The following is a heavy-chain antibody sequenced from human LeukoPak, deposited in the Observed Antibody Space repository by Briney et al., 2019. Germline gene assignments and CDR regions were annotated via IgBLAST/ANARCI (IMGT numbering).Heavy chain of an antibody. Sequence: ASVKVSCKASGYTFTNYGISWVRQAPGQGLEWMGWISADNGNTNYAQKFQGRVTMTTDTSTSTAYMELRSLRSDDTAVYYCARGGGGYLLGLTAGQLWGIDFWGQGTLVTVSS. CDR3: ARGGGGYLLGLTAGQLWGIDF. D-gene: IGHD3-16*01. CDR2: ISADNGNT. CDR1: GYTFTNYG. V-gene: IGHV1-18*01. J-gene: IGHJ4*02.